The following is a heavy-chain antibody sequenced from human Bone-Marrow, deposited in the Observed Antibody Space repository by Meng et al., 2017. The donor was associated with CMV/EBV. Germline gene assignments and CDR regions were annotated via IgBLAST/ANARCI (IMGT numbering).Heavy chain of an antibody. CDR2: INPSGGST. CDR3: ARDPPYCSGGSCYSGVYCDY. Sequence: SFFCHWVRPAPGQWLEWMGIINPSGGSTIYARRFQGRVTMTRDTSTSTVYMELSSLRSEDTAVYYCARDPPYCSGGSCYSGVYCDYWGQGTLVTVSS. J-gene: IGHJ4*02. V-gene: IGHV1-46*01. CDR1: SFF. D-gene: IGHD2-15*01.